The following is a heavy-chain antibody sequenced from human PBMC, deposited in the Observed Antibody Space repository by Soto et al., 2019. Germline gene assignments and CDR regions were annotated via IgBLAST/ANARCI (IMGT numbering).Heavy chain of an antibody. D-gene: IGHD5-18*01. CDR3: AREYEYSYGYYYYGMDV. V-gene: IGHV3-7*05. CDR2: IKQDGSEK. CDR1: GFTFSSYW. Sequence: EVQLVESGGGLVRPGGSLRLSCAASGFTFSSYWMSWVRQAPGKGLEWVANIKQDGSEKYYVDSVKGRFTISRDNAKNSLYLQMNSLRAEDTAVYYCAREYEYSYGYYYYGMDVWGQGTTVTVSS. J-gene: IGHJ6*02.